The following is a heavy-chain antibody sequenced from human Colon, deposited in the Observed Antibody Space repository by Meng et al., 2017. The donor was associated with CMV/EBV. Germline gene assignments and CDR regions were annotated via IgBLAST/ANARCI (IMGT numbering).Heavy chain of an antibody. CDR2: ISTFDDQT. J-gene: IGHJ4*02. CDR1: YTFSSEA. D-gene: IGHD3-10*01. CDR3: ARTRITITGGVTPFDY. V-gene: IGHV1-18*01. Sequence: YTFSSEAVTWVRQAPGQGLEWMGWISTFDDQTNYAQKFQGRVTMTADRSTDTSYLELRSLRSDDTAMYYCARTRITITGGVTPFDYWGQGSLVTVSS.